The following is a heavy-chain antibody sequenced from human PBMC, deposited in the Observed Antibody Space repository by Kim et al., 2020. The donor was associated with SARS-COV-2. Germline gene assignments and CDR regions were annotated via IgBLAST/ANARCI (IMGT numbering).Heavy chain of an antibody. Sequence: SETLSHTCTVSGGSISSGDYYWSWIRQPPGKGLEWIGYIYYSGSTYYNPSLKSRVTISVDTSKNQFSLKLSSVTAADTAVYYCARDHDGRFDYWGQGTLVTVSS. CDR3: ARDHDGRFDY. V-gene: IGHV4-30-4*01. CDR2: IYYSGST. CDR1: GGSISSGDYY. J-gene: IGHJ4*02. D-gene: IGHD1-1*01.